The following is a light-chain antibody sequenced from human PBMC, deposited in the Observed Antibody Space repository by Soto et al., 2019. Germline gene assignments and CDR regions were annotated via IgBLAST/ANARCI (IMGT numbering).Light chain of an antibody. CDR3: QQYNKWPPLT. V-gene: IGKV3-15*01. Sequence: EIVMTQSPATLSVSPGERATLSCRASQSVGSDLAWYQQKPGQAPRLLIYGASSRATGIPARFSGSGSGTEFTLTISSLQSEDSAVYYCQQYNKWPPLTFGGGTKVEIK. CDR1: QSVGSD. J-gene: IGKJ4*01. CDR2: GAS.